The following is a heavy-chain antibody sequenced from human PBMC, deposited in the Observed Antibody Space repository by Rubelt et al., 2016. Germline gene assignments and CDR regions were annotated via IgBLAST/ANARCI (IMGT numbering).Heavy chain of an antibody. V-gene: IGHV4-59*08. CDR1: GGSISSYY. CDR3: ARQGASSWAWGVYYYYGMDV. Sequence: QVQLQESGPGLVKPSETLSLTCTVSGGSISSYYWSWIRQPPGKGLEWIGYIYYSGSTYYNPSLKSRVTISVDTSKNQFSLKLSSVTAADTAVYYCARQGASSWAWGVYYYYGMDVWGQGTTVTVSS. D-gene: IGHD6-13*01. CDR2: IYYSGST. J-gene: IGHJ6*02.